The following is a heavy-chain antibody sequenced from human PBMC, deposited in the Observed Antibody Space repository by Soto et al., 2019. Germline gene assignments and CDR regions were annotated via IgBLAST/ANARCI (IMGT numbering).Heavy chain of an antibody. Sequence: GGSLRLSCAASGFTFSSYAMHWVRQAPGKGLEWVAVISYDGSNKYYADSVKGRFTISRDNSKNTLYLQMNSLRAEDTAVYYCARRGVDIVATNYYYYGMDVWGQGTTVTVSS. J-gene: IGHJ6*02. V-gene: IGHV3-30-3*01. D-gene: IGHD5-12*01. CDR3: ARRGVDIVATNYYYYGMDV. CDR2: ISYDGSNK. CDR1: GFTFSSYA.